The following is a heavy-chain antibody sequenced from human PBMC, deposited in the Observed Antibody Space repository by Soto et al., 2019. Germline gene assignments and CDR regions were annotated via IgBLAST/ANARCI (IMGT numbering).Heavy chain of an antibody. D-gene: IGHD3-22*01. CDR2: IYYSGST. Sequence: QVQLQESGPGLVKPSQTLSLTCTVSGGSISSGDYHWSWIRQPPGKGLEWIGYIYYSGSTYYNPSLKSRVTLSRATSKNQFSLKLSSVNAADTAVYYCAREPHGFYYDSSGFENDYWGQGALVTVSS. CDR1: GGSISSGDYH. J-gene: IGHJ4*02. V-gene: IGHV4-30-4*01. CDR3: AREPHGFYYDSSGFENDY.